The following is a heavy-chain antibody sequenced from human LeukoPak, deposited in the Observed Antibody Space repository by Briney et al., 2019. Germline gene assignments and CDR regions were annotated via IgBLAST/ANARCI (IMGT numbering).Heavy chain of an antibody. J-gene: IGHJ4*02. V-gene: IGHV4-59*01. CDR2: IYYSGST. CDR3: ARGKYSSGWYRPRDGAYQFDY. Sequence: ASETLSLTCTVSGGSISSYYWSWIRQPPGKGLEWIGYIYYSGSTNYNPSLKSRVTISVDTSKNQFSLKLSSVTAADTAVYYCARGKYSSGWYRPRDGAYQFDYWGQGTLVTVSS. D-gene: IGHD6-19*01. CDR1: GGSISSYY.